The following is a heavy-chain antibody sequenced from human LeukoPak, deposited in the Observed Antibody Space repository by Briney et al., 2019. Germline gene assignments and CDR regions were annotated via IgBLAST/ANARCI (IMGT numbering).Heavy chain of an antibody. V-gene: IGHV3-7*01. D-gene: IGHD3-10*01. CDR2: VKQGGSEK. Sequence: PGGSLRLSCAASGFTFSNYWMSWVRQAPGKGLEWVANVKQGGSEKYYVDSVKGRFTIPRDNAKNSLYLQMNSLRAEDTAVYYCARVWFGELLAFDYWGQGTLVTVSS. J-gene: IGHJ4*02. CDR3: ARVWFGELLAFDY. CDR1: GFTFSNYW.